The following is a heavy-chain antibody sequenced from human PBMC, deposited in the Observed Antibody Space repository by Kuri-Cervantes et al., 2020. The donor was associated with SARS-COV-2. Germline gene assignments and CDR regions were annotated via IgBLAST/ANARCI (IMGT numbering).Heavy chain of an antibody. CDR1: GFTFSSYS. V-gene: IGHV3-48*02. J-gene: IGHJ4*02. D-gene: IGHD4-17*01. CDR3: ARDGVKDDYGFSSY. Sequence: LSLTCAASGFTFSSYSMNWVRQAPGKGLGWVSYISSSSSTIYYADSVKGRFTISRDNAKNSLYLQMNSLRDEDTAVYYCARDGVKDDYGFSSYWGQGTLVTVSS. CDR2: ISSSSSTI.